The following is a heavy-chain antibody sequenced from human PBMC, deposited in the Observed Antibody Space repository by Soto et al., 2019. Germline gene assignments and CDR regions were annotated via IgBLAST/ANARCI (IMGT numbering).Heavy chain of an antibody. CDR2: IYYSGST. D-gene: IGHD3-9*01. J-gene: IGHJ5*02. Sequence: PEETLSLTCTVSGGSISSYYWSWIRQPPGKGLEWIGYIYYSGSTNYNPSLKSRVTISVDTSKNQFSLKLSSVTAADTAVYYCARGVRDYDILTGYLVGPNWFDPWGQGTLVTVSS. V-gene: IGHV4-59*01. CDR3: ARGVRDYDILTGYLVGPNWFDP. CDR1: GGSISSYY.